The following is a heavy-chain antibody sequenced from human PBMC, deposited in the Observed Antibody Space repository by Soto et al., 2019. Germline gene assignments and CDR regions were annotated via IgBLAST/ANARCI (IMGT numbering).Heavy chain of an antibody. CDR3: ATSYGSGYRAFDY. J-gene: IGHJ4*02. CDR2: INPILSMS. V-gene: IGHV1-69*02. CDR1: GDTFAFHS. Sequence: QVQLVQSGAEVKRPGSSVKVSCKASGDTFAFHSINWVRQAPGLGLEWMGRINPILSMSNYAQRFQGRVTMTADKSTSTADMVLSSLRSEVTAIYYCATSYGSGYRAFDYWGQGALVTVSS. D-gene: IGHD3-10*01.